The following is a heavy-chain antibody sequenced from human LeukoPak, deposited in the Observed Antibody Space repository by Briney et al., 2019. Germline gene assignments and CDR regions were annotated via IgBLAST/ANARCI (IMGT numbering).Heavy chain of an antibody. Sequence: GGSLRLSCAVSGFTFSSHAMHWVRQAPGKGLEWVAVISYDGSNKYYADSVKGRFTISRNNSKNTLYLQMSSLRAEDTAVYYCARARSDWSLDFWGQGTLVTVSS. D-gene: IGHD3-9*01. CDR1: GFTFSSHA. J-gene: IGHJ4*02. V-gene: IGHV3-30-3*01. CDR3: ARARSDWSLDF. CDR2: ISYDGSNK.